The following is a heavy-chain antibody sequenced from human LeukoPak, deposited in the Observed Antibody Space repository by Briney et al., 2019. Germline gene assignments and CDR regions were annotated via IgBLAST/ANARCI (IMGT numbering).Heavy chain of an antibody. Sequence: SETLSLTCAVYGGSFSGYYWSWIRQPPGKGLEWIGEINQIGEINHSGSTNYNPSLKSRVTIPVDTSKNQFSLTLSSVTAADTAVYYCARDLRLDIWGQGTMVTVSS. J-gene: IGHJ3*02. V-gene: IGHV4-34*10. CDR2: INHSGST. CDR1: GGSFSGYY. CDR3: ARDLRLDI. D-gene: IGHD5-12*01.